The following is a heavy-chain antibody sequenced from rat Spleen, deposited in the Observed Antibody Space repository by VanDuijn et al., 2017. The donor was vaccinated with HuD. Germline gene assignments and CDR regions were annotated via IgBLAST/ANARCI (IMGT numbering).Heavy chain of an antibody. CDR1: GFTFSNYW. J-gene: IGHJ2*01. CDR2: ICADGVNT. D-gene: IGHD1-1*01. Sequence: EVQLVESDGGLVQPGRSLKLSCVASGFTFSNYWMYWVRQAPGKGLEWVSSICADGVNTYYPDSVKGRFTISRDNAKSTLYLQMDSLRSEDTATYYCERRGITTLFDYWGQGVMVTVSS. V-gene: IGHV5-58*01. CDR3: ERRGITTLFDY.